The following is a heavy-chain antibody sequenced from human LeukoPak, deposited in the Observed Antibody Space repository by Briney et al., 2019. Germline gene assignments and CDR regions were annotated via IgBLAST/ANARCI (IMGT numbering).Heavy chain of an antibody. Sequence: ASVKVSCKASGYTFTSYGISWVRQAPGQGLEWMGWISAYNGNTNYAQKLQGSVTMTTDTSTSTAYMELRSLRSDDTAVYYCARASPYYDFWSGYSGDYWGQGTLVTVSS. CDR2: ISAYNGNT. V-gene: IGHV1-18*01. CDR1: GYTFTSYG. D-gene: IGHD3-3*01. CDR3: ARASPYYDFWSGYSGDY. J-gene: IGHJ4*02.